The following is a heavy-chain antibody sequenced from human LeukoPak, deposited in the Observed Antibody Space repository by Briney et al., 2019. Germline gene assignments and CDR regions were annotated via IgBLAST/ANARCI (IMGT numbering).Heavy chain of an antibody. J-gene: IGHJ4*02. CDR3: ARVRAVAGTPPDY. CDR2: IYHSGST. CDR1: GGSFSGYY. D-gene: IGHD6-19*01. V-gene: IGHV4-34*01. Sequence: PSETLSLTCAVYGGSFSGYYWSWIRQPPGKGLEWIATIYHSGSTYYNPSLKSRVTISVDTSKNQFSLKMRSVIAADTAVYYCARVRAVAGTPPDYWGQGTLVTVSS.